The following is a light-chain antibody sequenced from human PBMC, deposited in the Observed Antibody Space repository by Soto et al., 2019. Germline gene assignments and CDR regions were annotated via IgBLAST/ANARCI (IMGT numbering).Light chain of an antibody. Sequence: EIVLPQSPGTLSLSPGERATLSCRANQSISHYLAWYQQKPGQSPRLLIYGAASKAIGIPDRFNGSGSETTFTLTISRLQPEDFALYYGQQYNGSPFTFGPGTKVDIK. CDR2: GAA. CDR3: QQYNGSPFT. V-gene: IGKV3-20*01. J-gene: IGKJ3*01. CDR1: QSISHY.